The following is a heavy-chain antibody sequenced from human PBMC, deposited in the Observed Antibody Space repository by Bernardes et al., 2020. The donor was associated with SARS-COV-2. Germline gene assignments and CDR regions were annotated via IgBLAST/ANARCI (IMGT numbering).Heavy chain of an antibody. CDR1: GFTFSTYA. Sequence: GGSLRLSCVASGFTFSTYAMTWVRQAPGGGLEWVSAISGSHSNTYYADSVKGRFTISRDNNMNTLYLQMYSLRVEDTALYYCAKGLAAGAASSSDSWGQGTLVTVSS. CDR3: AKGLAAGAASSSDS. CDR2: ISGSHSNT. J-gene: IGHJ4*02. V-gene: IGHV3-23*01. D-gene: IGHD1-26*01.